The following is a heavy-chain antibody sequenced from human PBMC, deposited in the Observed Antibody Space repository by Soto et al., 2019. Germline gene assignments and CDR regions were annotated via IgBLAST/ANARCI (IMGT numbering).Heavy chain of an antibody. CDR3: ATSYGSGSSPFDY. V-gene: IGHV1-69*02. J-gene: IGHJ4*02. D-gene: IGHD3-10*01. CDR2: VNPILAMS. CDR1: GDTFSFYT. Sequence: QVQLVQSGAEVKKPGSSVKVSCKASGDTFSFYTLNWIRQAPGQGFEWVGRVNPILAMSSSAHKFQGRVSXXXDXXTGTSYMELRSLRSDDTAGYYCATSYGSGSSPFDYWGQGTLVTVSS.